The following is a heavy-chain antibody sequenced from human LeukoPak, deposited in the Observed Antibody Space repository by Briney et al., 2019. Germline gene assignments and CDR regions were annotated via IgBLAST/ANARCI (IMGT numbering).Heavy chain of an antibody. CDR1: GYTFTGYY. Sequence: ASVKVSCKASGYTFTGYYMHWVRQAPGQRLEWMGWINPNSGGTNYAQKFQGRVTMTRDTSISTAYMELSRLRSDDTAVYYCARGLIAARVSGPSWFDPWGQGTLVTVSS. D-gene: IGHD6-6*01. J-gene: IGHJ5*02. CDR2: INPNSGGT. V-gene: IGHV1-2*02. CDR3: ARGLIAARVSGPSWFDP.